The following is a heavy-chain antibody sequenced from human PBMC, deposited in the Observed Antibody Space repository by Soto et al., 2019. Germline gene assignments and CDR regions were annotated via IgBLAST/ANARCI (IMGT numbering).Heavy chain of an antibody. D-gene: IGHD1-7*01. V-gene: IGHV6-1*01. CDR3: ARDLPPHINGITSWLDS. CDR2: TYFRSRWYY. J-gene: IGHJ5*01. Sequence: PSQTLSLTCAISGDSVSSNSAAWNWIRQSPSRGLEWLGRTYFRSRWYYDYAVSVKSRITINPDTSKNQFSLQLNSLTPEDTAVYYCARDLPPHINGITSWLDSWGQGTLVTVSS. CDR1: GDSVSSNSAA.